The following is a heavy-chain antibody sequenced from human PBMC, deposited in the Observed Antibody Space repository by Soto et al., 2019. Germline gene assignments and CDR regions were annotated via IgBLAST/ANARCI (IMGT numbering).Heavy chain of an antibody. Sequence: GGSRRLSCAASGFTFTRYSMNGVRQAPGKGLEWVSSISSTTNYIYYGDSMKGRFTISRDNAKNSLYLEMNSLRAEDTAVYYCARESEDLTSNFDYWGQGTLVTVA. CDR1: GFTFTRYS. V-gene: IGHV3-21*06. J-gene: IGHJ4*02. CDR2: ISSTTNYI. CDR3: ARESEDLTSNFDY.